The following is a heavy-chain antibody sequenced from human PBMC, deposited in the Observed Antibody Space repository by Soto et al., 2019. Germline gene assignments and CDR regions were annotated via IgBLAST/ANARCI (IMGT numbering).Heavy chain of an antibody. CDR2: IGADNGDT. CDR1: GYTFSTYG. D-gene: IGHD1-1*01. Sequence: QVQLVQSGAEVKKPGASVKVSCKASGYTFSTYGFSWVRQAPGQGLEWMGWIGADNGDTNYAQNFQGRVTMTTDTSTNTSYMELRSLTSDATAVYFCARDWKGAEGFDPWGQGTLFTVSS. J-gene: IGHJ5*02. CDR3: ARDWKGAEGFDP. V-gene: IGHV1-18*01.